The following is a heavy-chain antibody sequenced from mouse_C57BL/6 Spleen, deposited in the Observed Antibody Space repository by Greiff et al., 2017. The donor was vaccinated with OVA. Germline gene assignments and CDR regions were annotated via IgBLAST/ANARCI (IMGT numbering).Heavy chain of an antibody. J-gene: IGHJ4*01. Sequence: QVQLQQPGAELVKPGASVKMSCKASGYTFTSYWITWVKQRPGQGLEWIGDIYPGSGSTNYNEKFKSKATLTVDKSSSTAYMQLSSLTSEDSAVYYCARTSYYDYDAGYAMDYWGQGTSVTVSS. D-gene: IGHD2-4*01. CDR3: ARTSYYDYDAGYAMDY. CDR1: GYTFTSYW. V-gene: IGHV1-55*01. CDR2: IYPGSGST.